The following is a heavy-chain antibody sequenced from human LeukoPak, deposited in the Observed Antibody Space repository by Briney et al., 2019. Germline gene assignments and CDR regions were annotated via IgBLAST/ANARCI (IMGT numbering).Heavy chain of an antibody. CDR1: GFTFSSYS. V-gene: IGHV3-48*01. Sequence: GGSLRLSCAASGFTFSSYSMNWVRQAPGKGLEWVSYISSSSSTIYYADSVKGRFTISRDNAKNSLYLQMNSLRAEATAVYYCARDGSYYGSGNHDYWGQRTLVTVSS. CDR3: ARDGSYYGSGNHDY. D-gene: IGHD3-10*01. CDR2: ISSSSSTI. J-gene: IGHJ4*02.